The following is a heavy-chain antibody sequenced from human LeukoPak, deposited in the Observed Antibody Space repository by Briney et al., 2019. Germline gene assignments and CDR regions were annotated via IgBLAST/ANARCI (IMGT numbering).Heavy chain of an antibody. V-gene: IGHV4-34*01. CDR3: AREAVHYYYYYMDV. CDR2: INHSGST. CDR1: GGSFSGYY. J-gene: IGHJ6*03. Sequence: SETLSLTCAVYGGSFSGYYWSWIRQPPGKGLEWIGEINHSGSTNYNPSLKSRVTISVDTSKNQFSLKLSSVTAADTAVYYCAREAVHYYYYYMDVWGKGTTVTVSS.